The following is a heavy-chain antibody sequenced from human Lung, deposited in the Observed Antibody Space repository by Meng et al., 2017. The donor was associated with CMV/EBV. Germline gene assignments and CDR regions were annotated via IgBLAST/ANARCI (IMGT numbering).Heavy chain of an antibody. V-gene: IGHV3-7*01. D-gene: IGHD2-21*01. Sequence: GGSLRLSCAASGFTFTTFWMTWVRQAPGKGLQWVANIKEDGSGQWYVDSVKGRFTISRDNAKQSVYLQMDSLRVEDTAVYYCVRYANSHYGMEVWGQGTTVTGSS. J-gene: IGHJ6*02. CDR1: GFTFTTFW. CDR3: VRYANSHYGMEV. CDR2: IKEDGSGQ.